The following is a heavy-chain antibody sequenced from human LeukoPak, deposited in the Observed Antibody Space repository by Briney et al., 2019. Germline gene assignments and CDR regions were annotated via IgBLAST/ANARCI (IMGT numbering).Heavy chain of an antibody. V-gene: IGHV4-34*01. CDR1: GGSFSGYY. CDR3: AREAAAAENWFDP. J-gene: IGHJ5*02. D-gene: IGHD6-13*01. Sequence: SETLSLTCAVYGGSFSGYYWSWIRQPPGKGLEWIGEINHSGSTNYNPSLKSRVTISVDTSKNQFSLKLSSVTAADTAVYYCAREAAAAENWFDPWGQGTLVTVSS. CDR2: INHSGST.